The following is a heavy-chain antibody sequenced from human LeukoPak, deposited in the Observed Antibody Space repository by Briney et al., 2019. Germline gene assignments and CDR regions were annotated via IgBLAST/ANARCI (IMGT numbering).Heavy chain of an antibody. Sequence: ASVKVSCKASGYTFTGYYMHWVRQAPGQGLEWMGWINPNSGGTNYAQKFQGWVTMTRDTSISTACMELSRLRSDDTAVYYCARTGQQLGFYGMDVWGQGTTDTVSS. V-gene: IGHV1-2*04. D-gene: IGHD6-13*01. CDR2: INPNSGGT. J-gene: IGHJ6*02. CDR3: ARTGQQLGFYGMDV. CDR1: GYTFTGYY.